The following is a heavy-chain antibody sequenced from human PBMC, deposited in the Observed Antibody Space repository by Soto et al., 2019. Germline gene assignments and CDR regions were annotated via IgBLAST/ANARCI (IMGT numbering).Heavy chain of an antibody. J-gene: IGHJ4*02. D-gene: IGHD2-2*01. CDR2: IRQDGSEK. Sequence: GGSLRLSCVGSGFTFSSNWMTWVRQAPGKGLERVGNIRQDGSEKNYVDSVKGRFTISRDNAKNSLYLQMNSLRAEDTAVYYCAREIVVARGASYFDYWGPGTLVTVS. CDR1: GFTFSSNW. V-gene: IGHV3-7*04. CDR3: AREIVVARGASYFDY.